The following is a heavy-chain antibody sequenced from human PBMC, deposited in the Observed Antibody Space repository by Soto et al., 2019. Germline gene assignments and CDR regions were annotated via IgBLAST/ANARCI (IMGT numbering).Heavy chain of an antibody. CDR1: GGSISSYY. D-gene: IGHD4-17*01. Sequence: PSETLSLTCTVSGGSISSYYWSWIRQPPGKGLEWIGYIYYSGSTNYNPPLKSRVTISVDTSKNQFSLKLSSVTAADTAVYYCGGKRPTGPTFDNGGQGPRVTVPP. CDR3: GGKRPTGPTFDN. J-gene: IGHJ4*02. CDR2: IYYSGST. V-gene: IGHV4-59*01.